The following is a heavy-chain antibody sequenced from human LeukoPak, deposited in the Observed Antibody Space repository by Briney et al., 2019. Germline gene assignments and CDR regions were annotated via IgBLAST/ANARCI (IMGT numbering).Heavy chain of an antibody. J-gene: IGHJ4*02. CDR1: GGSISSYY. CDR2: IYYSGST. Sequence: SETLSLTCTVSGGSISSYYWSWLRQPPGKGLEWIGYIYYSGSTNYNPSLKSRVTISVDTSKNQFSLKLSSVTAADTAVYYCARQDPGYSSGWYWVFDYWGQGTLVTVSS. V-gene: IGHV4-59*08. CDR3: ARQDPGYSSGWYWVFDY. D-gene: IGHD6-19*01.